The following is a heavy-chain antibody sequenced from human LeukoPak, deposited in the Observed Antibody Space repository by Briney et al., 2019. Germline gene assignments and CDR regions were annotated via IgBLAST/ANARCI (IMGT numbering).Heavy chain of an antibody. CDR3: ATAVAGPPFDY. Sequence: GESLRLSCAASGFTVSTNYMSWVRQAPGKGLEWVSVIYSADSTYYADSVKGRFTISRDNSKNTLYLQMSSLRAEDTAVYYCATAVAGPPFDYWGQGTLVTVSS. D-gene: IGHD6-19*01. J-gene: IGHJ4*02. CDR1: GFTVSTNY. V-gene: IGHV3-53*01. CDR2: IYSADST.